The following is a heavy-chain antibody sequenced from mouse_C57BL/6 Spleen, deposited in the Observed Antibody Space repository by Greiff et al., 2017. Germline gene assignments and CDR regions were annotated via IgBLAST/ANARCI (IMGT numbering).Heavy chain of an antibody. Sequence: VQLQQSGAELVKPGASVTMSCKASGYTFTTYPIEWMKQNHGKSLEWIGNFHPYNDDTKYNEKLKGKATLTVEKSSSTVYLELSRLTSDDSAVYYCARGITTVGRSYFDYWGQGTTLTVSS. CDR2: FHPYNDDT. D-gene: IGHD1-1*01. CDR1: GYTFTTYP. J-gene: IGHJ2*01. CDR3: ARGITTVGRSYFDY. V-gene: IGHV1-47*01.